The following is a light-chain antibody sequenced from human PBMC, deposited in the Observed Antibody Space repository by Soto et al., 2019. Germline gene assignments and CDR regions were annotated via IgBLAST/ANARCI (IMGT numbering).Light chain of an antibody. CDR2: SND. CDR3: ATWDDSLSGVV. CDR1: SSNIAINH. V-gene: IGLV1-44*01. Sequence: QSVLTQPPSASATPGQRVTISCSGSSSNIAINHVNWYQQLPGTAPKLLIYSNDQRPSGVPDRFSGSTSGTSASLAISGLQSEDEADYYCATWDDSLSGVVFGGGTKLTVL. J-gene: IGLJ2*01.